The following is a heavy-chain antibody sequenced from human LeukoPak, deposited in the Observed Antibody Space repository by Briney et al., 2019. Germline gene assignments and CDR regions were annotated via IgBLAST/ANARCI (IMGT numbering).Heavy chain of an antibody. V-gene: IGHV3-30*04. D-gene: IGHD5-12*01. Sequence: GGSLRLSCAASGFTFSSYAMHWVRQAPGKGLEWVAVISYDGSNKYYADSVKGRFTISRDNAKNTLYLQMNSLRAEDTAVYYCSRTTSVRYVGDAFHIWGQGTMVTVSS. CDR3: SRTTSVRYVGDAFHI. J-gene: IGHJ3*02. CDR1: GFTFSSYA. CDR2: ISYDGSNK.